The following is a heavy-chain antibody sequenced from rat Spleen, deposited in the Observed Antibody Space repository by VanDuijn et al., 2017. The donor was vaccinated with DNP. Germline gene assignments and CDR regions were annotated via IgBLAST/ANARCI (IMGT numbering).Heavy chain of an antibody. CDR3: ARWGDYFDY. Sequence: EVQLQESGPGLVKPSQSLSLTCSVTGYSITSTYWGWIRKFPGNKLEWMGYINSEGSTYYNPSLKSRISITRDTSKNQFFLQVNSVTTEDTATYYCARWGDYFDYWGQGVMVTVSS. CDR1: GYSITSTY. V-gene: IGHV3-3*01. J-gene: IGHJ2*01. CDR2: INSEGST.